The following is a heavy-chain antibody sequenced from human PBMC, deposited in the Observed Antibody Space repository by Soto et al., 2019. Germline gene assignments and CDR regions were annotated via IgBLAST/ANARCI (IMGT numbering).Heavy chain of an antibody. D-gene: IGHD1-26*01. J-gene: IGHJ3*02. CDR3: ARDGSGSYYVDPQDAFDI. CDR1: GGSISSGGYY. CDR2: IYYSGST. Sequence: SETLSLTCTVSGGSISSGGYYWSWIRQHPGKGLEWIGYIYYSGSTYYNPPLKSRVTISVDTSKNQFSLKLSSVTAADTAVYYCARDGSGSYYVDPQDAFDIWGQGTMVTVS. V-gene: IGHV4-31*03.